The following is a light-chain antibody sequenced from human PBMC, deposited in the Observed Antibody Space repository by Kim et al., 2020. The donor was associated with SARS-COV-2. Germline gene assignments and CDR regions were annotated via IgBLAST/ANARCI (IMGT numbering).Light chain of an antibody. CDR2: SVS. CDR1: QGVCSHL. J-gene: IGKJ2*01. Sequence: FPGERATLSCSTSQGVCSHLLAWYQQNPGQAPRPLTYSVSNRATRIPDRFSGSGSGTDFTLTISRLEPEDFAVYYCQQYGIAPPYTLGQGTKLEL. V-gene: IGKV3-20*01. CDR3: QQYGIAPPYT.